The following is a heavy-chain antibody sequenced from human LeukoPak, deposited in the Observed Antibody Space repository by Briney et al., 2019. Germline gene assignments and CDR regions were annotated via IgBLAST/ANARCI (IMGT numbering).Heavy chain of an antibody. V-gene: IGHV3-23*01. CDR1: GFTFSSYA. CDR2: ISGSGGST. J-gene: IGHJ1*01. D-gene: IGHD5/OR15-5a*01. CDR3: AREPSGNFGQLVSSAEYFQH. Sequence: GGSLRLSCAASGFTFSSYAMSWVRQAPGKGLEWVSAISGSGGSTYYADSVKGRFTISRDNSKNTVYLQMNSLTIEDTAVYYCAREPSGNFGQLVSSAEYFQHWGQGTRVTVSS.